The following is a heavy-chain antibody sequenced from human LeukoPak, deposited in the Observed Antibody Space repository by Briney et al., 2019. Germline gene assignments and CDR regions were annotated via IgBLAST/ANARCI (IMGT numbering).Heavy chain of an antibody. Sequence: PSETLSLTCTVSGGSMRGSSYSWGWIRQPPGKGLEWIGQIYYSGSTQYSPSLKSRVTISIDTFKSQFSLKLISVTAADTAVYYCARDGRRDYGDPGYFDYWGQGTLVTVSS. CDR1: GGSMRGSSYS. CDR2: IYYSGST. J-gene: IGHJ4*02. V-gene: IGHV4-39*02. CDR3: ARDGRRDYGDPGYFDY. D-gene: IGHD4-17*01.